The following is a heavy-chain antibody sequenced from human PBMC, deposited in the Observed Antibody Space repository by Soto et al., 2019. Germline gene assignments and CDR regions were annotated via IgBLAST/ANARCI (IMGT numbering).Heavy chain of an antibody. CDR3: ARLDPAAAWGRYYYYYGMDV. CDR2: ISSSSSYI. CDR1: GFTFSSYS. Sequence: PGGSLRLSCAASGFTFSSYSMNWVRQAPGKGLEWVSSISSSSSYIYYADSVKGRFTISRDNAKNSLYLQMNSLRAEDTAVYYCARLDPAAAWGRYYYYYGMDVWGQGTTVTVSS. D-gene: IGHD2-2*01. J-gene: IGHJ6*02. V-gene: IGHV3-21*01.